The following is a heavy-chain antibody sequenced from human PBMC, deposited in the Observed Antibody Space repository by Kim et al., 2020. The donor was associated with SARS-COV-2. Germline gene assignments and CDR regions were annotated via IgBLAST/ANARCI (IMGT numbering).Heavy chain of an antibody. CDR2: MKPSGGSA. Sequence: ASVKVSCKASGYIFTNYNIHWIRQAPGQGLEWLGIMKPSGGSATYGPKFQGRVTMTRDTSTGTVYMELSSLRSEDTAIYYCARGGAGLSYWRQGTLVAVSS. J-gene: IGHJ4*02. V-gene: IGHV1-46*01. D-gene: IGHD3-10*01. CDR1: GYIFTNYN. CDR3: ARGGAGLSY.